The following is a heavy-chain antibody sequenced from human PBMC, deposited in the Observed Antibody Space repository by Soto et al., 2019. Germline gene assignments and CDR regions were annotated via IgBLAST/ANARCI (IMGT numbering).Heavy chain of an antibody. CDR2: ISVYNGNT. V-gene: IGHV1-18*01. Sequence: QVQLVQSGAEVKNPGASVKVSCKASGYTFTSYGISWVRQAPGQGLEWMGWISVYNGNTNYAQKLQGRVTMTTDTSTSTAYMELRSLRSDDTAVYYCARGFLSLVCYYYYGMDVWGQGTTVTVSS. CDR1: GYTFTSYG. J-gene: IGHJ6*02. D-gene: IGHD2-8*01. CDR3: ARGFLSLVCYYYYGMDV.